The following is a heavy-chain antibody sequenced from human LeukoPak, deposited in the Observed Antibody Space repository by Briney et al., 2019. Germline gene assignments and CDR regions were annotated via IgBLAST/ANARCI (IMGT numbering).Heavy chain of an antibody. J-gene: IGHJ5*02. V-gene: IGHV4-34*01. CDR2: INHSGST. CDR3: ARALPVVPAANNWFDP. Sequence: PSETLSLTCAVYGGSFSGYYWSWLRQPPGKGLEWIGEINHSGSTNYNPSLKSRVTISVDTSKNQFSLKLSSVTAADTAVYYCARALPVVPAANNWFDPWGQGTLVTVSS. CDR1: GGSFSGYY. D-gene: IGHD2-2*01.